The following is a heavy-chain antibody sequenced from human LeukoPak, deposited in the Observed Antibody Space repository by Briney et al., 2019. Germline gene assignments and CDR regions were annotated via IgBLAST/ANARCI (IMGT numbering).Heavy chain of an antibody. CDR1: GGSISSGGYY. J-gene: IGHJ3*02. D-gene: IGHD7-27*01. CDR3: AKGGPRTGDDAFDI. CDR2: IYHSGST. Sequence: PSETLSLTCTVSGGSISSGGYYWSWIRQPPGKGLEWIGYIYHSGSTYYNPSLKSRVAISVDRSKNQFSLQLNSVTPEDTAVYYCAKGGPRTGDDAFDIWGQGTMVTVSS. V-gene: IGHV4-30-2*01.